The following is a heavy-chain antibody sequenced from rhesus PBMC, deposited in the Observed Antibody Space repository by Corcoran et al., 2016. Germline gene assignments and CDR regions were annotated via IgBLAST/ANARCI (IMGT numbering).Heavy chain of an antibody. Sequence: EVQLVESGGGLVQPGGSLRLSCAASGFTFSSYGMHWVRQAPGKGLEWVAVISYDGSTKYYADSVKERFTISRDNSKNMLYLQMNNLKLEDTAVYYCARVSGIVVVITTYYRAFDFWGQGLRVTVSS. CDR1: GFTFSSYG. J-gene: IGHJ3*01. CDR2: ISYDGSTK. V-gene: IGHV3-54*02. CDR3: ARVSGIVVVITTYYRAFDF. D-gene: IGHD3-16*01.